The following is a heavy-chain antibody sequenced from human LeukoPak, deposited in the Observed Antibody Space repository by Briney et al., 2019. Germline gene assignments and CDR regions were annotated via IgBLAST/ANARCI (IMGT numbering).Heavy chain of an antibody. D-gene: IGHD2-2*01. Sequence: PSETLSLTCAVSGYSISSGYYWGWIRQPPGKGPEWIGSIYRSGSTYYNPSLKSRVTISRDTSKNQFSLKLSSVTAADTAVYYCARLWCGTACYYYYYYYMDVWGKGTTVTVSS. V-gene: IGHV4-38-2*01. CDR3: ARLWCGTACYYYYYYYMDV. CDR2: IYRSGST. J-gene: IGHJ6*03. CDR1: GYSISSGYY.